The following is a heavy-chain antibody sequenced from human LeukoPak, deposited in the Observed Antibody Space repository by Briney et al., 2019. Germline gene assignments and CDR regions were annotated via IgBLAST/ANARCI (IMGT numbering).Heavy chain of an antibody. CDR1: GGTFSSYA. D-gene: IGHD1-14*01. J-gene: IGHJ3*02. CDR2: IIPIFGTA. Sequence: GASVKVSCTASGGTFSSYAISWVRQAPGQGLEWMGGIIPIFGTANYAQKFQGRVTITADESTSTAYMELSSLRSEDTAVYYCARGEIGIVAFDIWGQGTMVTVSS. CDR3: ARGEIGIVAFDI. V-gene: IGHV1-69*13.